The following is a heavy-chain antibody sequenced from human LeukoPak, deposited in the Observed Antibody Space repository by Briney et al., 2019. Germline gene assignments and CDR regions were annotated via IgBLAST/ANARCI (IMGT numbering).Heavy chain of an antibody. Sequence: GGSLRLSCAASGFTFSDYYMSWIRQAPGKGLEWVSYISSSSSYTNYADSVKGRFTISRDNAKNSLYLQMNSLRAEDTAVYYCATYQGYNYGPFDYWGQGALVTVSS. D-gene: IGHD5-18*01. CDR3: ATYQGYNYGPFDY. CDR1: GFTFSDYY. J-gene: IGHJ4*02. V-gene: IGHV3-11*03. CDR2: ISSSSSYT.